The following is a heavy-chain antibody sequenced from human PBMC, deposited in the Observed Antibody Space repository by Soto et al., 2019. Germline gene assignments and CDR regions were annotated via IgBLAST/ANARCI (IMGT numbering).Heavy chain of an antibody. V-gene: IGHV4-59*12. CDR1: GGSISSYY. Sequence: SETLSLTCTVSGGSISSYYWSWIRQPPGKGLDWIGYIYYNGSTNYNPSLKSRVTNYNPSLKSRVTISVDTSKNQFSLRLSSVTAADTAVYYCAREPGVWGQGSLVTVSS. J-gene: IGHJ4*02. CDR2: IYYNGST. CDR3: AREPGV. D-gene: IGHD3-10*01.